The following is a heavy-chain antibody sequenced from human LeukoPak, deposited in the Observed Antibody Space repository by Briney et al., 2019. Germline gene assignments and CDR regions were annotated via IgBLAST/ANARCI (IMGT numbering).Heavy chain of an antibody. CDR3: SRGGMIVVVITPDDAFDR. D-gene: IGHD3-22*01. CDR1: GFTFTNAW. Sequence: GGSLRLSCEASGFTFTNAWMTWVRQAPGKGLEWVGCIRSKGYGGTTEYAASVKGRFTISRDDSKSIAYLQMNSLKTEDTAVYYCSRGGMIVVVITPDDAFDRWGQGTMVTVSS. CDR2: IRSKGYGGTT. J-gene: IGHJ3*02. V-gene: IGHV3-49*04.